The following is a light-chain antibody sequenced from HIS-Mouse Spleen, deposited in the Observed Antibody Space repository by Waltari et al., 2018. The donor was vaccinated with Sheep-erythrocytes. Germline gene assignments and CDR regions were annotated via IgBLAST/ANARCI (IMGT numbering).Light chain of an antibody. J-gene: IGLJ1*01. CDR1: SSDVGGYNY. V-gene: IGLV2-11*01. CDR2: DVS. CDR3: CSYAGSYNHV. Sequence: QSALTQPRSVSGSPGQSVPISCTGTSSDVGGYNYVSWYQQYPGKAPKLMIYDVSKRPSWVPDRVSGSKSGNTASLTSSGLQAEDEADYYCCSYAGSYNHVFATGTKVTVL.